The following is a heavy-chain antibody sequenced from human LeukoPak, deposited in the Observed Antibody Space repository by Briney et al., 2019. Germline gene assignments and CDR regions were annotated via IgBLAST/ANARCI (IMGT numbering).Heavy chain of an antibody. Sequence: PGGSLRLSCAASGLTVNSNYMSWVRQAPGKGLEWVSVIYSGGSTYYADSVKGRFTISRDNSKNTVYLQMNSLRAEDTAVYSCAWGQQLVLAFDIWGQGTMVTVSS. D-gene: IGHD6-13*01. CDR3: AWGQQLVLAFDI. J-gene: IGHJ3*02. CDR2: IYSGGST. CDR1: GLTVNSNY. V-gene: IGHV3-53*01.